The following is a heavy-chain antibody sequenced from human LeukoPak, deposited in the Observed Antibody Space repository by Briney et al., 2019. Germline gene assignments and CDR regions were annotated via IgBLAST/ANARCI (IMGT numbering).Heavy chain of an antibody. J-gene: IGHJ5*02. Sequence: PGGSLRLSCAGSGFTLSSYSMDWVRQAPGKGLEWVSSISSSSSYIYYADSVKGRFTISRDNSKNTLYLQMNSLRAEDTAVYYCAKDRLLYARKYYGSGFDPWGQGTLVTVSS. CDR3: AKDRLLYARKYYGSGFDP. CDR1: GFTLSSYS. CDR2: ISSSSSYI. D-gene: IGHD3-10*01. V-gene: IGHV3-21*01.